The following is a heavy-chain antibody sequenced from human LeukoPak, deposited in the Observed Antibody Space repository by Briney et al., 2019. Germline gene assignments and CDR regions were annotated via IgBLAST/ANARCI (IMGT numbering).Heavy chain of an antibody. D-gene: IGHD6-6*01. CDR3: ARDLHSSSSETFDY. Sequence: SETLSLTCTVSGGSISSYYWSWIRQPAGKGLEWIGRIYTSGSTSYNPSLKSRVTMSVDTSKNQFSLKLSSVTAADTAVYYCARDLHSSSSETFDYWGQGTLVTVSS. CDR2: IYTSGST. J-gene: IGHJ4*02. CDR1: GGSISSYY. V-gene: IGHV4-4*07.